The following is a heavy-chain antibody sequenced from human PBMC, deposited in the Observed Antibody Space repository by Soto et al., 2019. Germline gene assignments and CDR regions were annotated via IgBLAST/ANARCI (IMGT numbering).Heavy chain of an antibody. CDR1: GGSISSSSYY. CDR2: IYYSGST. V-gene: IGHV4-39*07. Sequence: SETLSLTCTVSGGSISSSSYYWGWIRQPPGKGLEWIGCIYYSGSTYYNPSLKSRVTISVDTSKNQFSLKLSSVTAADTAVYYCARYSGYDSGYYGMDVWGQGTTVTVSS. D-gene: IGHD5-12*01. CDR3: ARYSGYDSGYYGMDV. J-gene: IGHJ6*02.